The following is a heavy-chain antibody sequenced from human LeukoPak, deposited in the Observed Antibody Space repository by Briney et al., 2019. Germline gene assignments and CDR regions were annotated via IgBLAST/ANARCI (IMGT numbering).Heavy chain of an antibody. J-gene: IGHJ6*02. Sequence: GGSLRLSCAASGFTFSSYAMRWVRQAPGKGLEWVSAIGSGSGGTTIYADSVKGRFTISRDNSKNTVYLQMSSLRDEDTAVYYCAKNYESGRGVPYGMDVWGQGTTVTVSS. CDR3: AKNYESGRGVPYGMDV. D-gene: IGHD3-10*01. CDR1: GFTFSSYA. CDR2: IGSGSGGTT. V-gene: IGHV3-23*01.